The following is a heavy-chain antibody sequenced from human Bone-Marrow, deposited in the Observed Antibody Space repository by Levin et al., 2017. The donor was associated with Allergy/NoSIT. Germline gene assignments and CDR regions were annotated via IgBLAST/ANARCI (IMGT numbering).Heavy chain of an antibody. CDR2: LNAGNGNT. Sequence: GESLKISCKASGYTFSTYAMHWVRQAPGQRLEWMGWLNAGNGNTKCSQKFQGRVTITRDTSASTAYMELTSLRSEDTAVYYCARQLIQPNWLNQLTYFFDSWGQGTLVTVSS. D-gene: IGHD7-27*01. CDR1: GYTFSTYA. J-gene: IGHJ4*02. CDR3: ARQLIQPNWLNQLTYFFDS. V-gene: IGHV1-3*01.